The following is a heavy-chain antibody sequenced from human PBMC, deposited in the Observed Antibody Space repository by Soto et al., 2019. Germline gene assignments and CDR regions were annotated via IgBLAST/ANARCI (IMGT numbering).Heavy chain of an antibody. CDR2: MQPSSGRT. CDR3: ARGVTVGVDY. Sequence: QVQLVQSGAEVREPGASVKVSCKASGYSFTSLDINWVRQTTGQGLEWMGWMQPSSGRTGYAQKLQGRVTITRDPSINTAYMELSSLTSDDTAFYYCARGVTVGVDYWGPGTLVTVSS. CDR1: GYSFTSLD. V-gene: IGHV1-8*01. D-gene: IGHD1-26*01. J-gene: IGHJ4*02.